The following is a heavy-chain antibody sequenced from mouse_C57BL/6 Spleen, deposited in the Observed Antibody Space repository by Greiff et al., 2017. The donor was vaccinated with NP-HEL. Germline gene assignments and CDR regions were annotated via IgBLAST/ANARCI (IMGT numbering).Heavy chain of an antibody. V-gene: IGHV5-17*01. D-gene: IGHD1-1*01. CDR3: ARTGSSYFFAY. Sequence: EVKVVESGGGLVKPGGSLKLSCAASGFTFSDYGMHWVRQAPEKGLEWVAYISSGSSTIYYADTVKGRFTISRDNAKNTLFLQMTSLRSEDTAMYYCARTGSSYFFAYWGQGTLVTVSA. CDR1: GFTFSDYG. J-gene: IGHJ3*01. CDR2: ISSGSSTI.